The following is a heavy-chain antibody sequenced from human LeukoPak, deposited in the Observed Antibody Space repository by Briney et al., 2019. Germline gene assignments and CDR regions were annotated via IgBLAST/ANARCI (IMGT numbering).Heavy chain of an antibody. D-gene: IGHD1-1*01. J-gene: IGHJ5*02. Sequence: SETLSLTCTVSGGSISSSSYYWGWIRQPPGKGLEWIGRIYTSGSTNYNPSLKSRVTISVDTSKNQFSLKLSSVTAADTAVYYCARSGVQLERHVNNWFDPWGQGTLVTVSS. CDR2: IYTSGST. CDR1: GGSISSSSYY. CDR3: ARSGVQLERHVNNWFDP. V-gene: IGHV4-39*07.